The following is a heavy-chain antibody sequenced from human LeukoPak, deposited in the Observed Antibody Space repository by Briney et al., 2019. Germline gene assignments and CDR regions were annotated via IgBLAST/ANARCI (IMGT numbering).Heavy chain of an antibody. CDR1: GFTVSSNY. J-gene: IGHJ3*02. V-gene: IGHV3-53*05. CDR3: ARGWYSSGWYRAFDI. Sequence: GGSLRLSCAASGFTVSSNYMSWVRQAPGKGLEWVSVIYSGGSTYYADSVKGRFTISRDNSKNTLYLQMNSLRAEDTAVYYCARGWYSSGWYRAFDIWGQGTMVTVSS. CDR2: IYSGGST. D-gene: IGHD6-19*01.